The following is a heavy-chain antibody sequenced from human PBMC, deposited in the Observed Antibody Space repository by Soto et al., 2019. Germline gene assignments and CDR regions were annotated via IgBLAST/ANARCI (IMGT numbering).Heavy chain of an antibody. CDR1: GGSFSGYY. CDR2: INHSGST. J-gene: IGHJ4*02. V-gene: IGHV4-34*01. Sequence: SETLSLTCAVYGGSFSGYYWSWIRQPPGKGLEWIGEINHSGSTNYNPALKSRVTISVDTPTNQFSLKVSSVTAADTAVYYCARGGSSLNTYDFWSGYYYWGQGTLVTVSS. D-gene: IGHD3-3*01. CDR3: ARGGSSLNTYDFWSGYYY.